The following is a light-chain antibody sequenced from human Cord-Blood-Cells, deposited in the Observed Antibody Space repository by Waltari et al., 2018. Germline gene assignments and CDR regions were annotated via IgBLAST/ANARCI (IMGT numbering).Light chain of an antibody. J-gene: IGKJ4*01. CDR3: QQYNNWPPLT. Sequence: EIVMTQSPATLSVSPGERATLSCRASQSVSSNLAWYQQKPGQAPRPLIYGASTRATGIPARFSGSGCGTEFTLTISSLQSEDIAVYDCQQYNNWPPLTFGGGTKVEIK. CDR1: QSVSSN. V-gene: IGKV3-15*01. CDR2: GAS.